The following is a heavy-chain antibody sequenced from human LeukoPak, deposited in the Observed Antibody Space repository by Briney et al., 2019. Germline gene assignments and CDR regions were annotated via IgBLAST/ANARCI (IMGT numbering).Heavy chain of an antibody. CDR1: GYTFTGYY. J-gene: IGHJ4*02. D-gene: IGHD6-13*01. CDR2: INPNSGGT. V-gene: IGHV1-2*02. CDR3: ARELGDYSSSLGY. Sequence: ASVKVSCKASGYTFTGYYMHWVRQAPGQGLEWMGWINPNSGGTNYAQKFQGRVTMTRDTSISTAYMELSRLRSDDTAVYYCARELGDYSSSLGYWGQGTLVTVSS.